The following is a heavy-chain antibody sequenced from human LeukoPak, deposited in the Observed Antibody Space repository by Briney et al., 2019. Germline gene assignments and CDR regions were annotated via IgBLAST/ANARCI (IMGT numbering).Heavy chain of an antibody. CDR2: INHSGST. CDR3: ARGLMGQQLGVRYYYYYYMDV. CDR1: GGSFSGYY. V-gene: IGHV4-34*01. J-gene: IGHJ6*03. Sequence: SETLSLTCAVYGGSFSGYYWSWIRQPPGKGLEWIGEINHSGSTNYNPSLKSRVTISVDTSKNQFSLKLSSVTAADTAVYYCARGLMGQQLGVRYYYYYYMDVWSKGTTVTVSS. D-gene: IGHD6-13*01.